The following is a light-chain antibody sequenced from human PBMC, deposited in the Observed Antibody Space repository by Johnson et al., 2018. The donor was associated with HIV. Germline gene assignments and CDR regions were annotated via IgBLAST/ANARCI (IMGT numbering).Light chain of an antibody. CDR3: GTWDSSLSASYV. CDR2: ENN. J-gene: IGLJ1*01. CDR1: SANIGDNS. Sequence: QSVLTQPPSVSAAPGQKVTISCSGSSANIGDNSVSWYQQLPGTAPKLLIYENNKRPSGIPDRFSGSKSGPSATLGITGLQTGDEADYYCGTWDSSLSASYVFGTGTKVTVL. V-gene: IGLV1-51*02.